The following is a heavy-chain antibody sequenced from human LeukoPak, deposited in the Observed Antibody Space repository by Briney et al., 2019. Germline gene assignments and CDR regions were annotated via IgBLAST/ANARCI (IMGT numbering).Heavy chain of an antibody. CDR2: ISYDGSNK. D-gene: IGHD3-22*01. Sequence: GRSLRLSCAASGFTFSSYAMHWVRQAPGKGLEWVAVISYDGSNKYYADSVKGRFTISRDNAKNSLYLQMNSLRAEDTAVYYCAGGSSGYYYGHRVDYWGQGTLVTVSS. CDR1: GFTFSSYA. J-gene: IGHJ4*02. V-gene: IGHV3-30-3*01. CDR3: AGGSSGYYYGHRVDY.